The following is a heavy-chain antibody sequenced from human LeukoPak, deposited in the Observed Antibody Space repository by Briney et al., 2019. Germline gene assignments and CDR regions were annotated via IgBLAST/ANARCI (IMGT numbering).Heavy chain of an antibody. V-gene: IGHV4-4*07. Sequence: SKTLSLTCNVSGVSFNYYYWSWIRQPAGKGLEWIGRVYLGGSTNYNPSLKSRVMMSLDKANNQFSLRLSSVTAADTATYYCARDHCDDAACYPFDRWGQGTLVTVSS. D-gene: IGHD2-21*01. CDR2: VYLGGST. J-gene: IGHJ4*02. CDR1: GVSFNYYY. CDR3: ARDHCDDAACYPFDR.